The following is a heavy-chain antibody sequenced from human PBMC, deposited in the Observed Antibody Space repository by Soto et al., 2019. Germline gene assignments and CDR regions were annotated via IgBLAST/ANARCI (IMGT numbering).Heavy chain of an antibody. CDR3: VQGASTAHQPLDS. CDR2: ISGDGNDK. V-gene: IGHV3-30*03. D-gene: IGHD1-26*01. J-gene: IGHJ4*02. CDR1: GFIFRNFG. Sequence: ESGGGVVQPGRALGLSCAAAGFIFRNFGMHWVRRAPGKGLEWVAAISGDGNDKYYPDSMKGRFTISRDNFNNTLYLQLNSLRPEDTAVYHCVQGASTAHQPLDSWGQGVLVTVSS.